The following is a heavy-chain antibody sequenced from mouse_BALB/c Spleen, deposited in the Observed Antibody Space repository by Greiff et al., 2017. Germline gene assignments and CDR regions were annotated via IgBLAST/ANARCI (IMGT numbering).Heavy chain of an antibody. Sequence: EVQLQQSGAELVRSGASVKLSCTASGFNIKDYYMHWVKQRPEQGLEWIGWIDPENGDTEYAPKFQGKATMTADTSSNTAYLQLSSLTSEDTAVYYCARITTVVAPMDYWGQGTSVTVSS. CDR3: ARITTVVAPMDY. CDR1: GFNIKDYY. V-gene: IGHV14-4*02. J-gene: IGHJ4*01. D-gene: IGHD1-1*01. CDR2: IDPENGDT.